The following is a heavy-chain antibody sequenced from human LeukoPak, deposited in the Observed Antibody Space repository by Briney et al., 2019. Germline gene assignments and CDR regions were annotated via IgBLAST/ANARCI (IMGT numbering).Heavy chain of an antibody. CDR1: GYTFTSYG. V-gene: IGHV1-18*01. J-gene: IGHJ6*03. CDR3: ARDLSSGWPFYYYYYYYMDV. Sequence: GPSVKVSCKASGYTFTSYGISWVRQAPGQGLEWMGWISAYNGNTNYAQKLQGRVTMTTDTSTSTAYMELRSLRSDDTAVYYCARDLSSGWPFYYYYYYYMDVRGKGTTVTISS. D-gene: IGHD6-19*01. CDR2: ISAYNGNT.